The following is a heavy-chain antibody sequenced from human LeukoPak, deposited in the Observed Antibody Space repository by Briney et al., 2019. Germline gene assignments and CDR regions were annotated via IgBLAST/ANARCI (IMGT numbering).Heavy chain of an antibody. CDR2: INQDGSEK. CDR1: GFTFGDYA. V-gene: IGHV3-7*01. CDR3: ARVRQSYYYYMDV. J-gene: IGHJ6*03. Sequence: GGSLRLSCTASGFTFGDYAMSWVRQAPGKGLEWVANINQDGSEKYYVDSVKGRFTISRDNAKNSLGLQMNSLRAEVTSVYYCARVRQSYYYYMDVWGKGTTVTISS.